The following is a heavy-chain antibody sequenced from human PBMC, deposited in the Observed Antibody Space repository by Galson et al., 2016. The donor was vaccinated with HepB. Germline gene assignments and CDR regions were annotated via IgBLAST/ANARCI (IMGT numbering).Heavy chain of an antibody. V-gene: IGHV3-7*03. CDR1: GFTFSSYW. Sequence: SLRLSCAASGFTFSSYWMSWVRQAPGKGLEWVANIKEDGSEEYYVDSVKGRFTISRDNAKNSLYLQMNSLRADDTALYYCAKDRDHFGDYVFDYWGQGTLVTVSS. J-gene: IGHJ4*02. D-gene: IGHD4-17*01. CDR2: IKEDGSEE. CDR3: AKDRDHFGDYVFDY.